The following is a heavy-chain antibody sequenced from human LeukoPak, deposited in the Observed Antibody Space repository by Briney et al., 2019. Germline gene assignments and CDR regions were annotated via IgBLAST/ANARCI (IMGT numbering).Heavy chain of an antibody. V-gene: IGHV1-2*02. CDR3: ASPYCSSTSCYSWFDP. Sequence: ASVKVSCKASGYTFTGYYMHWVRQAPGQGLEWMGWINPNSGGTNYAQKFQGRVTMTRDMSISTAYMELSRLRSDDTAVYYCASPYCSSTSCYSWFDPWGQEPWSPSPQ. J-gene: IGHJ5*02. CDR1: GYTFTGYY. D-gene: IGHD2-2*01. CDR2: INPNSGGT.